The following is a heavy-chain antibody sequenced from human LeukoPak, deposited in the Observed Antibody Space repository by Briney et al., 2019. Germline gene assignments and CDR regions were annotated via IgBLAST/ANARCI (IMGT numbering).Heavy chain of an antibody. CDR1: GYTFTGYY. V-gene: IGHV1-2*02. J-gene: IGHJ4*02. Sequence: ASVKVSCKASGYTFTGYYMHWARQAPGQGLEWMGWINPNSGGTNYAQKFQGRVTMTRDTSISTAYMELSRLRSDDTAVYYCARGDIVVAPGVDYWGQGTLVTVSS. CDR2: INPNSGGT. D-gene: IGHD2-2*01. CDR3: ARGDIVVAPGVDY.